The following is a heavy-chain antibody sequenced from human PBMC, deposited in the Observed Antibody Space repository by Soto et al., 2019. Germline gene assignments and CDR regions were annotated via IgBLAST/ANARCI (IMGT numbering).Heavy chain of an antibody. Sequence: SVKVSCKASGGTFSSYAISWVRQAPGQGLEWMGGIIPIFGTANYAQKFQGRVTITADNSTSTAYMELSSLRSEDTAVYYCARDVQTDCSSTSCYLNWFDPWGQGTLVTVSS. D-gene: IGHD2-2*01. CDR1: GGTFSSYA. CDR2: IIPIFGTA. CDR3: ARDVQTDCSSTSCYLNWFDP. V-gene: IGHV1-69*06. J-gene: IGHJ5*02.